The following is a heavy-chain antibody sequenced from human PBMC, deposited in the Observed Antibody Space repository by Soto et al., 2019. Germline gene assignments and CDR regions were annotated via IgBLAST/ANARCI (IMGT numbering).Heavy chain of an antibody. V-gene: IGHV3-30-3*01. CDR3: ARQVLWSRYFDY. CDR1: GFIFSNYV. Sequence: QVQLVESGGGVVQPGRSLRLSCAASGFIFSNYVMYWVRQAPGKGLEWVSFMSYNGTTKYYADSVKGRFTISRDNSKNTLYLQMIGLRPEDTAVYYCARQVLWSRYFDYWGQGTLVTVSS. D-gene: IGHD2-15*01. J-gene: IGHJ4*02. CDR2: MSYNGTTK.